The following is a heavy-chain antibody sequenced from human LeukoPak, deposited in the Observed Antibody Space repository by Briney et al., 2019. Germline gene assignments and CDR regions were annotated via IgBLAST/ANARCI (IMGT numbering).Heavy chain of an antibody. J-gene: IGHJ3*02. CDR1: GGSFSGYY. CDR2: INHSGST. V-gene: IGHV4-34*01. Sequence: SETLSLTCAVYGGSFSGYYWSWIRQPPGKGLEWIGEINHSGSTNYNPSLKSRVTISGDTSKNQFSLILTSVTAADTAVYYCAKSNGYGLIDIWGQGTMVTVSS. D-gene: IGHD3-10*01. CDR3: AKSNGYGLIDI.